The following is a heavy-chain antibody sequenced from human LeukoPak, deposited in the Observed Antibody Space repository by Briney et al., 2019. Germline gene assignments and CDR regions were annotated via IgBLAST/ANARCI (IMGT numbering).Heavy chain of an antibody. V-gene: IGHV3-30*02. CDR3: AKASSGYYYAYFQH. Sequence: GGSLRLSCAASGFTFSSYGMHCVRQAPGKGLEWVAFIRYDGSNKYYADSVKGRFTISRDNSKNTLYLQMNSLRAEDTAVYYCAKASSGYYYAYFQHWGQGTLVTVSS. CDR1: GFTFSSYG. D-gene: IGHD3-22*01. CDR2: IRYDGSNK. J-gene: IGHJ1*01.